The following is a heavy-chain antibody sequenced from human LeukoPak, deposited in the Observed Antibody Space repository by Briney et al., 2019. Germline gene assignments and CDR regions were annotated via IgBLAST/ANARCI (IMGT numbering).Heavy chain of an antibody. CDR3: ARDAGYSSSWPRYFFDY. D-gene: IGHD6-13*01. Sequence: ASVKVSCKASGGTFSSYAISWVRQAPGQRLEWMGWINAGNGNTKYSQKFQGRVAITRDTSASTAYMELSSLRSEDTAVYYCARDAGYSSSWPRYFFDYWGQGTLVTVSS. J-gene: IGHJ4*02. V-gene: IGHV1-3*01. CDR1: GGTFSSYA. CDR2: INAGNGNT.